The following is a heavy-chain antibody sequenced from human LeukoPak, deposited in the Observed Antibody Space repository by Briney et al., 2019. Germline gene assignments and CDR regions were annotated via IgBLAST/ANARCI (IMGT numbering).Heavy chain of an antibody. Sequence: GGSLRLSGAASGFTFSSYAMSWVRQAQAKGLEWVSAISGSGGSTYYADSVKGRFTISRDNSKNTLYLQMNSLRAEDTAVYYCARGGPPGITGTTYIGYWGQGTLVTVSS. J-gene: IGHJ4*02. CDR3: ARGGPPGITGTTYIGY. D-gene: IGHD1-7*01. CDR2: ISGSGGST. V-gene: IGHV3-23*01. CDR1: GFTFSSYA.